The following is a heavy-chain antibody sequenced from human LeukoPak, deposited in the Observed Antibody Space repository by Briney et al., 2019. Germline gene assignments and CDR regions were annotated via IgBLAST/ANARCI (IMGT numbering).Heavy chain of an antibody. CDR2: ISWNSGSI. J-gene: IGHJ4*02. CDR3: AKGAGDTAMVRRGDYFDY. Sequence: GGSLRLSCAASGFTFDDYTMHWVRQAPGKGLEWVSGISWNSGSIGYADSVKGRFTISRDNAKNSLYLQMNSLGAEDTALYYCAKGAGDTAMVRRGDYFDYWGQGTLVTASS. CDR1: GFTFDDYT. D-gene: IGHD5-18*01. V-gene: IGHV3-9*01.